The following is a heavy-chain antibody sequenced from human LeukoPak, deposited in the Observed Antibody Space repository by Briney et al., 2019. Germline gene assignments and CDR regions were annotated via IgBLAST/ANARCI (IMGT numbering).Heavy chain of an antibody. Sequence: GGSLRRSGAASGFTGSSNYMSWVRQAPGKGLEWVSVIYSGGSTYYADSVKGRFTISRDNSKNTLYLQMNSLRAEDTAVYYCARSVGGSIDDSSGYPDYWGQGTLVTVSS. V-gene: IGHV3-66*01. CDR3: ARSVGGSIDDSSGYPDY. D-gene: IGHD3-22*01. CDR1: GFTGSSNY. J-gene: IGHJ4*02. CDR2: IYSGGST.